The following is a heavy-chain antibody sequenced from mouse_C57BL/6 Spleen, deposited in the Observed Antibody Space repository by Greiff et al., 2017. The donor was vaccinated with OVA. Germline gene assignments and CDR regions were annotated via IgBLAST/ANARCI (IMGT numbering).Heavy chain of an antibody. J-gene: IGHJ4*01. Sequence: QVQLQQPGAELVKPGASVKLSCKASGYSFTSYWMHWVKQRPGQGLEWIGMIHPNSGSTNYNEKFKSKATLTVDKSSSTAYMQLSSLTSEDSAVYYCAIDDDAGYAMDDWGQGTSVTVSS. CDR1: GYSFTSYW. CDR2: IHPNSGST. CDR3: AIDDDAGYAMDD. V-gene: IGHV1-64*01. D-gene: IGHD2-4*01.